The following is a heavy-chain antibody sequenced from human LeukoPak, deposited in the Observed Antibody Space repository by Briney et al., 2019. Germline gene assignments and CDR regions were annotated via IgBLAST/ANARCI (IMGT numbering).Heavy chain of an antibody. D-gene: IGHD3-22*01. J-gene: IGHJ4*02. CDR3: AKDSSEYYYYDSSGYSGYFDY. CDR2: IWYDGSNK. Sequence: GGSLRLSCAASGFTFSSYGMHWVRQAPGKGLEWVAVIWYDGSNKYYADSVKGRFTVSRDNSKNTLYLQMNSLRAEDTAVYYCAKDSSEYYYYDSSGYSGYFDYWGQGTLVTVSS. CDR1: GFTFSSYG. V-gene: IGHV3-30*02.